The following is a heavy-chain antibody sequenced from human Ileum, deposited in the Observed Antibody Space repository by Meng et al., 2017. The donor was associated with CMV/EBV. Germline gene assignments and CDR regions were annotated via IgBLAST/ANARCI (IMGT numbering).Heavy chain of an antibody. CDR3: ARDTGIAARRGYGLDV. CDR1: GYRFISYG. J-gene: IGHJ6*02. V-gene: IGHV1-18*01. CDR2: ISAYNGDT. Sequence: ASVKVSCKASGYRFISYGITWVRQAPGQGLEWVGWISAYNGDTNYAQKLQDRVSMTTDTSTGTAYMDLRSLRSDDTAVYYCARDTGIAARRGYGLDVWGQGTTVTVSS. D-gene: IGHD6-6*01.